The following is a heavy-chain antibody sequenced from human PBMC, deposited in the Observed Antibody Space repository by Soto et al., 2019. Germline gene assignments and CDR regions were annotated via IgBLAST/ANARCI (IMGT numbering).Heavy chain of an antibody. CDR1: VFTCRSYG. D-gene: IGHD1-26*01. Sequence: GALRLSCAASVFTCRSYGMHWVRQAPGKGLEWVAVISYDGSNKYYADSVKGRFTISRDNSKNTLYPQMNSLRAEDTAVYYCAKAGTGYYGMDVWGQGTTVTVSS. J-gene: IGHJ6*02. CDR3: AKAGTGYYGMDV. V-gene: IGHV3-30*18. CDR2: ISYDGSNK.